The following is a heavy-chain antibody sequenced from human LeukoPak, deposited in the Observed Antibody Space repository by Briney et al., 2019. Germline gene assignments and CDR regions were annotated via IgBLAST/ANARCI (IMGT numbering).Heavy chain of an antibody. CDR1: GFTFSRYA. D-gene: IGHD3-10*01. CDR2: VRAGGTIT. J-gene: IGHJ6*01. V-gene: IGHV3-23*01. Sequence: GRSLRLFCAASGFTFSRYAMSWVRQAPGKGLEWVSDVRAGGTITYYADSVKGRFTISRDNSRNTLYLQMNSLRAEDTAVYYCAKDYYGSGSYSGMDVWGQGTTVTVSS. CDR3: AKDYYGSGSYSGMDV.